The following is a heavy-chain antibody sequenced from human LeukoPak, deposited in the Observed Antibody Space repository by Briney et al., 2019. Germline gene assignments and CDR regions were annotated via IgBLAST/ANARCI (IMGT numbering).Heavy chain of an antibody. CDR1: GFTFSSYS. CDR3: ARRGIISGWYWAYYFDY. CDR2: INSSSSYI. J-gene: IGHJ4*02. D-gene: IGHD6-19*01. Sequence: GGSLRLSCAASGFTFSSYSMNWVRQAPGKGLEWVSSINSSSSYIYYADSVKGRFTISRDNAKNSLYLQMNSVRAEDTAVYYCARRGIISGWYWAYYFDYWGQGTLVTVSS. V-gene: IGHV3-21*01.